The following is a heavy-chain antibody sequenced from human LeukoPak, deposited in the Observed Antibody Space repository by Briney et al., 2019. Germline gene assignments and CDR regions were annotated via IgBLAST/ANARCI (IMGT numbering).Heavy chain of an antibody. CDR1: GFTFSSYS. J-gene: IGHJ6*04. Sequence: PGGSLRLSCAASGFTFSSYSMNWVRQAPGKGREWVSSISISSSYIYYADSVKGRFTISRDNAKNPLYLQMNSLRAEDTAVYYCAREGCPYYGMDVWGKGTTVTVSS. CDR3: AREGCPYYGMDV. V-gene: IGHV3-21*01. CDR2: ISISSSYI.